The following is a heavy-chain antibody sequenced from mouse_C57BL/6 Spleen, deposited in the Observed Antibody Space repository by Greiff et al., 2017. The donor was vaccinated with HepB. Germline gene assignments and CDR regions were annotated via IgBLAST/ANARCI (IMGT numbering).Heavy chain of an antibody. CDR3: ARSGYYGSSWYFDV. D-gene: IGHD1-1*01. J-gene: IGHJ1*03. V-gene: IGHV1-82*01. CDR1: GYAFSSSW. CDR2: IYPGDGDT. Sequence: VQLQQSGPELVKPGASVKISCKASGYAFSSSWMNWVKQRPGKGLEWIGRIYPGDGDTNYNGKFKGKATLTADKSSSTAYMQLSSLTSEDSAVYFCARSGYYGSSWYFDVWGTGTTVTVSS.